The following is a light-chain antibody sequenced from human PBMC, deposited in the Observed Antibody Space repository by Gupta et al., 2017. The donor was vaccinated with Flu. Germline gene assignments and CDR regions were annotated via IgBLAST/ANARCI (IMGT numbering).Light chain of an antibody. CDR3: GSYTQYNRLI. Sequence: NNISAYDLVSWYQQHPGKAPILMIYEANKRPSGVSTRFSGSKSGNAASLTISGLQAEDEADYYCGSYTQYNRLIFGGGTKVTVL. J-gene: IGLJ2*01. V-gene: IGLV2-14*02. CDR2: EAN. CDR1: NNISAYDL.